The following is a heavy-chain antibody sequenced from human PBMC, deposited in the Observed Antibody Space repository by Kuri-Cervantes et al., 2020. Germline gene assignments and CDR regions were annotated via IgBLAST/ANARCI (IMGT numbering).Heavy chain of an antibody. CDR2: ISGNGHNI. D-gene: IGHD3-9*01. V-gene: IGHV3-23*01. CDR1: GFIFRDYT. Sequence: GESLKISCVASGFIFRDYTMSWVRQAPGKGLEWVSVISGNGHNIDYTDSVKGRFTVSRDNSKNTLILQMNSLRVEDTAVYYCAKALWSGEVNSYFAGDYWGQGTLVTVSS. CDR3: AKALWSGEVNSYFAGDY. J-gene: IGHJ4*02.